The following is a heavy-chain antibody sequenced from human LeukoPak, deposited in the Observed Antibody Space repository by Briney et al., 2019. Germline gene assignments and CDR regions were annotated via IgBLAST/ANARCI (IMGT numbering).Heavy chain of an antibody. V-gene: IGHV4-39*01. CDR1: GDSISRSDNY. Sequence: SETLSLTCSVSGDSISRSDNYCAWIRQPPGKWLEWIGAIYYSGSTHYNPSLKSRVTISLDTSKQQFSLRLTSVTAADTSMYYCARHGRYCSRGTCYFDYWGQGTLVTVSS. CDR3: ARHGRYCSRGTCYFDY. D-gene: IGHD2-15*01. J-gene: IGHJ4*02. CDR2: IYYSGST.